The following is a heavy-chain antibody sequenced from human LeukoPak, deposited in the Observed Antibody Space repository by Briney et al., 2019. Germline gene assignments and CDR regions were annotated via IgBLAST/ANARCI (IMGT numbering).Heavy chain of an antibody. J-gene: IGHJ4*02. Sequence: GGSLRLSCAASGFTFSNNYMNWVRHAPVKGLEWVSIIYSGGPTYYADSVKGRFTISRDNSKNTLYVQMNGLRAEDTAVYYCARDPNSSGWFDYWGRGSLVTVSS. D-gene: IGHD6-19*01. V-gene: IGHV3-53*01. CDR1: GFTFSNNY. CDR3: ARDPNSSGWFDY. CDR2: IYSGGPT.